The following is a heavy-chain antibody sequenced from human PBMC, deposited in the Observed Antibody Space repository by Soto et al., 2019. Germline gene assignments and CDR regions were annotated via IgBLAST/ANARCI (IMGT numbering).Heavy chain of an antibody. CDR1: GDSVSSSSVA. CDR2: TFYRSKWYR. J-gene: IGHJ6*02. Sequence: QVQLQQSGPGLVKPSQTLSLTCAISGDSVSSSSVAWNWVRQSPSRGLEWLGRTFYRSKWYRDYAVSVKSRITINSDTSKNQFSLHLQSVNSEDTAVYYCTRDSRIAVGEDYYYYGMDVWGPGTTVTVSS. CDR3: TRDSRIAVGEDYYYYGMDV. D-gene: IGHD6-19*01. V-gene: IGHV6-1*01.